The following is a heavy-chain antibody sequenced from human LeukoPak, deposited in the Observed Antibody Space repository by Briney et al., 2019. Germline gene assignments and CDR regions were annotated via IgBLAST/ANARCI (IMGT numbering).Heavy chain of an antibody. J-gene: IGHJ4*02. CDR2: ISYDGSNK. Sequence: PGGSLRLSCAASGFTFSSYAMHWVRQAPGKGLEWVAVISYDGSNKHYADSVKGRFTISRDNSKNTLYLQMNSLRAEDTAVYYCARSGIQLWTGYFDYWGQGTLVTVSS. D-gene: IGHD5-18*01. V-gene: IGHV3-30-3*01. CDR3: ARSGIQLWTGYFDY. CDR1: GFTFSSYA.